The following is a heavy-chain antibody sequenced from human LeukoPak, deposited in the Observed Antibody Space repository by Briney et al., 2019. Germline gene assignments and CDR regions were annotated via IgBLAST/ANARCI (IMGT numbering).Heavy chain of an antibody. Sequence: PGGSLRLSCAASGFTVSSNYMSWVRQAPGKGLEWVGRIENDGATTDYNTPVKGRFTITRDDSKNTLHLQMNSLETEDTAVYYCTTVKTAISGGFDYWGQGTLVTVSS. CDR3: TTVKTAISGGFDY. CDR1: GFTVSSNY. D-gene: IGHD5-18*01. CDR2: IENDGATT. V-gene: IGHV3-15*04. J-gene: IGHJ4*02.